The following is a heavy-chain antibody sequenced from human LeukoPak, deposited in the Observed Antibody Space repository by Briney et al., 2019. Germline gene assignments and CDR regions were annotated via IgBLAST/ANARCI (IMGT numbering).Heavy chain of an antibody. Sequence: GGSLRLSCAASGFTFSSYSMNWVRQAPGKGLEWVSSISSSSSYIYYADSVKGRFTISRDNAKNSLYLQMNSLRAEDTAVYYCARDIDTAAGTGTYFDYWGQGTLVTVSS. J-gene: IGHJ4*02. D-gene: IGHD6-13*01. CDR1: GFTFSSYS. CDR2: ISSSSSYI. CDR3: ARDIDTAAGTGTYFDY. V-gene: IGHV3-21*01.